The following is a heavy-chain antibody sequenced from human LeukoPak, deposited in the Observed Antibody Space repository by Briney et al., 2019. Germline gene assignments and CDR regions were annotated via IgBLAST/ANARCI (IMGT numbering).Heavy chain of an antibody. Sequence: GGSLRLSCAASGFTVSSNYMSWVRQAPGKGLEWVSIIYSGGSTFYADSVRGRFTISRDNSKNTLYLQMNSLRAEDTAVYYCARDLGQYYDTSDNWFDPWGQGTLVTVSS. CDR3: ARDLGQYYDTSDNWFDP. J-gene: IGHJ5*02. CDR2: IYSGGST. CDR1: GFTVSSNY. V-gene: IGHV3-53*01. D-gene: IGHD3-22*01.